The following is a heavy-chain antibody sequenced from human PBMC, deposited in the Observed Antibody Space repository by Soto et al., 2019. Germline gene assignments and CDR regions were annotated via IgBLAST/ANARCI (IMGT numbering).Heavy chain of an antibody. CDR2: TRNKANSYTT. D-gene: IGHD2-15*01. V-gene: IGHV3-72*01. J-gene: IGHJ4*02. CDR3: ARDWSHCSGGNCYSRFDY. Sequence: EVHLVESGGGLVQPGGSLRLSCAGSGITLSDQYMDWVRQAPGKGLEWIGRTRNKANSYTTEYAPSVKGRFTISRDDSKNSLYLQMNSLTTEDTAMYYCARDWSHCSGGNCYSRFDYWGQGTLVTVFS. CDR1: GITLSDQY.